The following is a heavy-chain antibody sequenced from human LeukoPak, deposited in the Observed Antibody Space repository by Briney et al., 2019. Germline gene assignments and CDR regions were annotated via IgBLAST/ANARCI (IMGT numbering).Heavy chain of an antibody. D-gene: IGHD3-16*01. CDR3: ARLLGDFEY. J-gene: IGHJ4*02. Sequence: GASVKVSCKASGYTFTDYYMHWVRQAPGQGLEWMGRINPKSGGTSFAQKCQGRVTMTRDTSISTAYMELSRLRSDDTAVYYCARLLGDFEYWGQGTLVTVSS. CDR1: GYTFTDYY. CDR2: INPKSGGT. V-gene: IGHV1-2*06.